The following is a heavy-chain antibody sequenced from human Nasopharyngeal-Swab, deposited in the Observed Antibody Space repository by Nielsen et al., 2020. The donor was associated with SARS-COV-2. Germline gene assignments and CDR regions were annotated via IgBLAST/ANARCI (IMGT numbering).Heavy chain of an antibody. CDR1: GGSFSGYY. D-gene: IGHD2-15*01. J-gene: IGHJ6*04. CDR3: ARGRGRYCSGGSCYLDV. CDR2: INHSGST. V-gene: IGHV4-34*01. Sequence: SETLSLTCAVYGGSFSGYYWSWIRQPPGKGLEWIGEINHSGSTNYNPSLKSRVTISVDTSKNQFSLKLSSVTAADTAVYYCARGRGRYCSGGSCYLDVWGKGTTVTVSP.